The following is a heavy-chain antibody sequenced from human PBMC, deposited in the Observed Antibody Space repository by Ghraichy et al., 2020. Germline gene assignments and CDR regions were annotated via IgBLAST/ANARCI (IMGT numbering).Heavy chain of an antibody. D-gene: IGHD3-22*01. CDR3: AKGQGYDSSGYYYDY. CDR1: GFTFSSYA. V-gene: IGHV3-23*01. CDR2: ISGSGGST. J-gene: IGHJ4*02. Sequence: GGSLRLSCAASGFTFSSYAMSWVRQAPGKGLEWVSAISGSGGSTYYADSVKGRFTISRDNSKNTLYLQMNSLRAEDTAVYYCAKGQGYDSSGYYYDYWGQGTLVTVSS.